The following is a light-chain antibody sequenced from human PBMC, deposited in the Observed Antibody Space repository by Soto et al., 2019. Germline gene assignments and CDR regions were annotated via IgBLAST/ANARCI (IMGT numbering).Light chain of an antibody. J-gene: IGKJ1*01. Sequence: EIVLTQSPGTLSLSPWERATLSCRASQSVSNNYLAWYQQKPGQAPRLLIYGASNRATGIPDRFSGSGSGTDFTITISRLEPEDFAVYYCQQYGSSGTFGQGTKVDIK. CDR2: GAS. CDR3: QQYGSSGT. V-gene: IGKV3-20*01. CDR1: QSVSNNY.